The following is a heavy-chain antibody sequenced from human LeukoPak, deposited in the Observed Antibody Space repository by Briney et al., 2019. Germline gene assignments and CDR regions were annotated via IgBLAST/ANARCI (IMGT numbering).Heavy chain of an antibody. CDR1: GFTFSSYS. D-gene: IGHD6-13*01. Sequence: PGGSLRLSCAASGFTFSSYSMNWVRQAPGKGLEWVSSISSGSGYIYYADSVKGRFTISRDNAKNSLYLQMNSLRAEDTAVYYCARDLAAGAENWSDPWGQGTLVSVSS. CDR2: ISSGSGYI. J-gene: IGHJ5*02. V-gene: IGHV3-21*01. CDR3: ARDLAAGAENWSDP.